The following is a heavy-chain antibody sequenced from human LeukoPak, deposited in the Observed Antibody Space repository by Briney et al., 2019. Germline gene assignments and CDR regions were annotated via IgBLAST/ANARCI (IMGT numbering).Heavy chain of an antibody. CDR2: ISYDGSNK. Sequence: GGSLRLSCAASGFTVSSAYMNWVRQAPGKGLEWVAVISYDGSNKYYADSVKGRFTISRDNSKNTLYLQMNSLRAEDTAVYYCAKSGEMATTRFDYWGQGTLVTVSS. CDR3: AKSGEMATTRFDY. D-gene: IGHD5-24*01. CDR1: GFTVSSAY. V-gene: IGHV3-30*18. J-gene: IGHJ4*02.